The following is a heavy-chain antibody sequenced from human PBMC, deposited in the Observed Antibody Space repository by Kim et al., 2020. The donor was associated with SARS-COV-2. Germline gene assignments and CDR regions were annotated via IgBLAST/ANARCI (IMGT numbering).Heavy chain of an antibody. Sequence: YAQKFQGRVTMTRDTSTSTVYMELSSLRSEDTAVYYCAREDRQQLVATDYWGQGTLVTVSS. D-gene: IGHD6-13*01. V-gene: IGHV1-46*01. J-gene: IGHJ4*02. CDR3: AREDRQQLVATDY.